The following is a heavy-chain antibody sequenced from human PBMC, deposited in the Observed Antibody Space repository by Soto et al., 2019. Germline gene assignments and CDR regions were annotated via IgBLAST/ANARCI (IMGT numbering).Heavy chain of an antibody. CDR3: ARVPGP. Sequence: SETLSLTCAVSGGSISSGGYSWSWIRQPPGKGLEWIGYIYHSGSTYYNPSLKSRVTISVDRSMNQFSLKLSSVTAADTAVYYCARVPGPWGQGTLVTVSS. CDR2: IYHSGST. V-gene: IGHV4-30-2*01. CDR1: GGSISSGGYS. J-gene: IGHJ5*02.